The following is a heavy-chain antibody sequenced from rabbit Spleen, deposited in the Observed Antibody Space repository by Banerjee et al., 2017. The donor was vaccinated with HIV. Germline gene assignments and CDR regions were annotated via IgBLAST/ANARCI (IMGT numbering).Heavy chain of an antibody. J-gene: IGHJ6*01. V-gene: IGHV1S40*01. CDR3: ARDTSSSFSSYGMDL. CDR1: GFSFNSGYD. Sequence: QSLEESGGGLVKPGASLTLTCKASGFSFNSGYDMCWVRQAPGKGLEWVACAYAGSSAFTYFATWAKGRFTISKTSSTTVTLQMTRLTAADTATYFCARDTSSSFSSYGMDLWGPGTLVTVS. CDR2: AYAGSSAFT. D-gene: IGHD1-1*01.